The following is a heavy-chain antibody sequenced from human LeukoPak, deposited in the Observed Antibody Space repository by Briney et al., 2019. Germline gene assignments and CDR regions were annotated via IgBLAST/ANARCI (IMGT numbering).Heavy chain of an antibody. CDR3: AKEGSGWYYFDY. V-gene: IGHV3-30*02. D-gene: IGHD6-19*01. Sequence: PGGSLRLSCAASGFSFTLYDIHWVRQAPGRGWEWVTTIRSDGSDKYYSDSVSGRFTVSRDNSKNTVYLQLNSLKAGDTAVYYCAKEGSGWYYFDYWGQGTLVTVSS. CDR2: IRSDGSDK. CDR1: GFSFTLYD. J-gene: IGHJ4*02.